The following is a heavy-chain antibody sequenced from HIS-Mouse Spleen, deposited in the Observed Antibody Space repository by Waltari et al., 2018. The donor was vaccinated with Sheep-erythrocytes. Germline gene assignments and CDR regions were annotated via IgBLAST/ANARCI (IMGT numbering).Heavy chain of an antibody. CDR3: ARPYYYYGMDV. J-gene: IGHJ6*02. CDR2: ISSSSSTI. Sequence: EVQLVESGGGLVQPGGSLRLSCAASGFTFSSYSMNWVRQAPGKGLAWVSYISSSSSTIYYADSVKGRFTISRDNAKNSLYLQMNSLRAEDTAVYYCARPYYYYGMDVWGQGTTVTVSS. V-gene: IGHV3-48*01. CDR1: GFTFSSYS.